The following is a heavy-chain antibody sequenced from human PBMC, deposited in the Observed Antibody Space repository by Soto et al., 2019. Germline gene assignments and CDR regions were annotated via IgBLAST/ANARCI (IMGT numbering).Heavy chain of an antibody. CDR3: AIAYYYDRDAFDI. V-gene: IGHV1-8*01. CDR1: GYTFTSYD. D-gene: IGHD3-22*01. J-gene: IGHJ3*02. Sequence: ASVKVSCKASGYTFTSYDINWVRQATGQGLEWMGWMNPNSGNTGYAQKFQGRVTITRNTSISTAYMELSSLRSEDTAVYYCAIAYYYDRDAFDIWGQGTMVTVSS. CDR2: MNPNSGNT.